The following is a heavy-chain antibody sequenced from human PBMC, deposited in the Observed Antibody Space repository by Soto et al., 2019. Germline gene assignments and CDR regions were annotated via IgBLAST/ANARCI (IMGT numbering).Heavy chain of an antibody. CDR2: IYSTGTT. J-gene: IGHJ4*02. CDR1: GFTVGNNY. V-gene: IGHV3-53*01. CDR3: AKDGRGSGSHYNSFGY. D-gene: IGHD3-10*01. Sequence: EVQLVESGGGLIQPGGSLKLSCAASGFTVGNNYMSWVRQAPGKGLEWVSLIYSTGTTKYADSVKGRFTVSRDHAKNTLYRQMNSLRAEDTAVYYCAKDGRGSGSHYNSFGYWGQGTLVTVSS.